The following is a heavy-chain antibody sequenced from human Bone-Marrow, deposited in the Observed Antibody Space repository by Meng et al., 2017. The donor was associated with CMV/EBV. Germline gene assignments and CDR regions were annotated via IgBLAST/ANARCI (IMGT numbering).Heavy chain of an antibody. CDR1: GYTFTSYD. CDR2: MNPNSGNT. V-gene: IGHV1-8*03. J-gene: IGHJ5*02. D-gene: IGHD1-26*01. Sequence: ASVKVSCKASGYTFTSYDINWVRQATGQGLEWMGWMNPNSGNTGYAQKFQGRVTITRNTSIGTAYMELSSLRSEDTAVYYCARVTVGATSWFDPWGQGTLVTVSS. CDR3: ARVTVGATSWFDP.